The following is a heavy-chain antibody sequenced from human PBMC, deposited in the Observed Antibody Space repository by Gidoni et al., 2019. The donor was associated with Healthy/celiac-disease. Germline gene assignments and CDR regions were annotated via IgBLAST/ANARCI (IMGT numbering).Heavy chain of an antibody. V-gene: IGHV4-59*12. Sequence: QVQLQESGPGLVKPSETLSLTCTVSGGSISSYYWSWIRQPPGKGLEWIGYIYYSGSTNYNPSLKSRVTISVDTSKNQFSLKLSSVTAADTAVYYCARDRGYSGSYWGAFDIWGQGTMVTVSS. CDR2: IYYSGST. CDR1: GGSISSYY. CDR3: ARDRGYSGSYWGAFDI. D-gene: IGHD1-26*01. J-gene: IGHJ3*02.